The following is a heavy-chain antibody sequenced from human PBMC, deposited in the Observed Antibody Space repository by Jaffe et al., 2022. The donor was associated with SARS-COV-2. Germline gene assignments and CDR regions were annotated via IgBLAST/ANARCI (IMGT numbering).Heavy chain of an antibody. CDR1: GYTFTSYD. V-gene: IGHV1-8*01. Sequence: QVQLVQSGAEVKKPGASVKVSCKASGYTFTSYDINWVRQATGQGLEWMGWMNPNSGNTGYAQKFQGRVTMTRNTSISTAYMELSSLRSEDTAVYYCARDYYDILTGYSESQKCFDLWGRGTLVTVSS. CDR3: ARDYYDILTGYSESQKCFDL. J-gene: IGHJ2*01. D-gene: IGHD3-9*01. CDR2: MNPNSGNT.